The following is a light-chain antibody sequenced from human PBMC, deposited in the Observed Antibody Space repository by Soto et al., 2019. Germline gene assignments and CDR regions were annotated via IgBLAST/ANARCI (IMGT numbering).Light chain of an antibody. CDR3: QQYKSYWR. Sequence: DIQMTQSPSTLSSSVGDRVTITCRASQSISSWLAWYQQKPGKAPKLLIYKASSLESGVPSRFSGSGSGTEFTLTISSLQADDFSTYYCQQYKSYWRFGQGTKVEIK. V-gene: IGKV1-5*03. CDR2: KAS. J-gene: IGKJ1*01. CDR1: QSISSW.